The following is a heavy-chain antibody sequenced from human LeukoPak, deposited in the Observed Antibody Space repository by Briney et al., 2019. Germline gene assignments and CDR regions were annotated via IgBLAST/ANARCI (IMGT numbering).Heavy chain of an antibody. D-gene: IGHD4-17*01. CDR1: GFTFSRHG. CDR3: AKDLHDYGDL. Sequence: GGSLRLSCAPSGFTFSRHGMHWVRQAPGKGLEWVAIISNDGSRKYYAHSVEGRFTISRDNSKNTLYLQMDSLRAEDTAVFYCAKDLHDYGDLWGQGTLVTVSS. J-gene: IGHJ5*02. V-gene: IGHV3-30*18. CDR2: ISNDGSRK.